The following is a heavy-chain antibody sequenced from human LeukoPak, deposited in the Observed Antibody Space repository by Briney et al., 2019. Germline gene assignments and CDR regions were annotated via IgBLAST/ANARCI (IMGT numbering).Heavy chain of an antibody. V-gene: IGHV3-30*04. D-gene: IGHD3-3*01. Sequence: GGSLRLSCAASGFTFTTYALHWVRQAPGKGLEWVAYISYDGSVTYYADSVKGRFTISRDNSKNTPYLQMNGLRVEDTAVYYCARDGGGFRFLQWSQYVQSFDYWGQGSLVTVSS. CDR2: ISYDGSVT. CDR3: ARDGGGFRFLQWSQYVQSFDY. J-gene: IGHJ4*02. CDR1: GFTFTTYA.